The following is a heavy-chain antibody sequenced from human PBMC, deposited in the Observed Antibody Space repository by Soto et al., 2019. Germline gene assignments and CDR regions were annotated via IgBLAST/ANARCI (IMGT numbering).Heavy chain of an antibody. J-gene: IGHJ4*02. CDR1: GFTFSSYA. CDR3: ARFPYSRGWYYLDY. CDR2: ISGSGGST. Sequence: GGSLRLSCAASGFTFSSYAMSWVRQAPGKGLEWVSAISGSGGSTYYADSVKGRFTISRDNSKNTLYLQMNSLRAGDTAVYYWARFPYSRGWYYLDYWGQGTLVTVSS. D-gene: IGHD6-19*01. V-gene: IGHV3-23*01.